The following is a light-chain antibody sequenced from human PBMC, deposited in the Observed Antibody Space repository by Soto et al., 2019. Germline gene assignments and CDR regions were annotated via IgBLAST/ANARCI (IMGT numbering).Light chain of an antibody. J-gene: IGKJ5*01. CDR1: QPISNY. CDR2: GAS. V-gene: IGKV1-39*01. CDR3: QQTLAVPLT. Sequence: DVQMTQSPSSLSASVGDRVTITCRASQPISNYLNWYQQKAGEAPKVLSFGASSLQSGVPSKFSGSGYGTDFTLIINNLHPDDFATYYCQQTLAVPLTFGQGTRL.